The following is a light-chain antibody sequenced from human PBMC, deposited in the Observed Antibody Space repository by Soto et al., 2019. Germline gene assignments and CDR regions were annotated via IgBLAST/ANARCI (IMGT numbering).Light chain of an antibody. CDR1: SANIGSNT. V-gene: IGLV1-44*01. Sequence: QSVLTQPPSAPGTPGQRVTISCSGSSANIGSNTVNWYQHLPGTAPRLLIYSNNQLPSGVPDRFSGSKSGTSTSLAISGLQSEDEADFYCAAWDDSLNGYVFGTGTKVTVL. CDR2: SNN. CDR3: AAWDDSLNGYV. J-gene: IGLJ1*01.